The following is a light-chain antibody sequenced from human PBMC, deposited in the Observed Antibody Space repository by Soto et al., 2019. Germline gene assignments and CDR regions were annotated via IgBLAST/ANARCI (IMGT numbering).Light chain of an antibody. J-gene: IGKJ2*01. CDR3: QQYGTSPYT. CDR1: QSVSSSY. V-gene: IGKV3D-20*01. Sequence: EIVLTQSPATLSLSPGERATLSCGASQSVSSSYLAWYQQKPGLAPRLLISDASSRATGIPDRFSGSGSGTDFTLTISRLAPDAFAVYCYQQYGTSPYTFGHRTKLDIK. CDR2: DAS.